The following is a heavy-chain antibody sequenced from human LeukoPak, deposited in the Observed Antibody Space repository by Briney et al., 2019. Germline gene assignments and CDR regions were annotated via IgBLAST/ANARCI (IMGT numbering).Heavy chain of an antibody. CDR1: GFTFSSYS. D-gene: IGHD3-16*01. V-gene: IGHV4-30-2*01. CDR2: IYHSGST. Sequence: LRLSCAASGFTFSSYSMNWVRQAPGKGLEWIGYIYHSGSTYYNPSLKSRVTISVDRSKNQFSLKLSSVTAADTAVYYCARVADYPKYYFDYWGQGTLVTVSS. CDR3: ARVADYPKYYFDY. J-gene: IGHJ4*02.